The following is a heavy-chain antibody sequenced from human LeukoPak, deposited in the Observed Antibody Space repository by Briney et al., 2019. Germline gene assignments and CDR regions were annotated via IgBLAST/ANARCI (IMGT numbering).Heavy chain of an antibody. Sequence: SETLSLTCTVSGSSVSSGDYYWSWIRQLPGKGLEWIGYIYYSGSTYYNPSLKSRLTISVDTSKNQFSLKLSSVTAADTAVYYCARRRGNTSGFQGYYFDYWGQGTLVTVSS. V-gene: IGHV4-31*03. CDR3: ARRRGNTSGFQGYYFDY. CDR1: GSSVSSGDYY. J-gene: IGHJ4*02. CDR2: IYYSGST. D-gene: IGHD6-19*01.